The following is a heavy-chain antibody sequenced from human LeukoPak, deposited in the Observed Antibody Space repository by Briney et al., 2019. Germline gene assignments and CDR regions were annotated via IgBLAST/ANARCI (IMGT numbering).Heavy chain of an antibody. CDR3: ARQLTLLLWFGELFGGNWFDP. V-gene: IGHV4-38-2*02. D-gene: IGHD3-10*01. CDR2: INHSGST. CDR1: GYSISSGYY. Sequence: SETLSLTCTVSGYSISSGYYWGWIRQPPGKGLEWIGEINHSGSTNYNPSLKSRVTISVDTSKNQFSLKLSSVTAADTAVYYCARQLTLLLWFGELFGGNWFDPWGQGTLVTVSS. J-gene: IGHJ5*02.